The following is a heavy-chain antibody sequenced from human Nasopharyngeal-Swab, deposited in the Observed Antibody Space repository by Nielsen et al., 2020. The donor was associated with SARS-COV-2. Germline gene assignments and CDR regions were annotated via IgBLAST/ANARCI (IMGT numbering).Heavy chain of an antibody. V-gene: IGHV3-23*01. Sequence: EGSLRLSCAASGFTFSSYAMRWVRQAPGKGLEWVSAISGSGGSTYYADSVKGRFTISRDNSKNTLYLQMNSLRAEDTAVYYCAKSLEWFGEPKQYWGQGTLVTVSS. CDR1: GFTFSSYA. J-gene: IGHJ4*02. CDR3: AKSLEWFGEPKQY. D-gene: IGHD3-10*01. CDR2: ISGSGGST.